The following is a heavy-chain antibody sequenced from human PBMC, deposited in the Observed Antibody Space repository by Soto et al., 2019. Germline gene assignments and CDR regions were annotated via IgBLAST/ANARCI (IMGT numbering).Heavy chain of an antibody. J-gene: IGHJ4*02. D-gene: IGHD3-16*01. Sequence: GGSLRLSCAVSGFNVMSYWMSWVRQAPRKGLEWVASIKEDGSEIYYLHSVRGRFSISKDSAGNALHLTMNYLSAEDTGVYFCPRDIGFYYVNWRQGTLVTVSS. CDR1: GFNVMSYW. CDR3: PRDIGFYYVN. CDR2: IKEDGSEI. V-gene: IGHV3-7*01.